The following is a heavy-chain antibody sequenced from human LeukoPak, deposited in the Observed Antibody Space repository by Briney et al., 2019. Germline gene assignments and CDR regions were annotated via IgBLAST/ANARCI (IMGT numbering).Heavy chain of an antibody. CDR2: ISNSGTIT. CDR1: GFSFSSNT. V-gene: IGHV3-23*01. Sequence: GGSLRLSCAGSGFSFSSNTMSWVRQAPGRGLEWVSIISNSGTITSYADSVKGRFTISRDNSKNTVYLQMNSLRAEDTALYYCTTESFHYWGQGSLVAVSS. CDR3: TTESFHY. J-gene: IGHJ4*02. D-gene: IGHD3-10*01.